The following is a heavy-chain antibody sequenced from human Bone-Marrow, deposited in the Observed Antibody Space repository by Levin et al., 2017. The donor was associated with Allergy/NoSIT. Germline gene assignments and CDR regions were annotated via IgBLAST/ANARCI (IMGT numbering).Heavy chain of an antibody. V-gene: IGHV5-51*01. CDR1: GYRFSSHW. Sequence: GGSLRLSCKGSGYRFSSHWIAWVRQMPGKGLEWLGIIFPGDSDVRYSPSFQGQVTISVDKSVSTAFLQWSSRKALTTAKYYRARRSGGYGADRGESFDIWGQGTAVIVSS. CDR2: IFPGDSDV. CDR3: ARRSGGYGADRGESFDI. J-gene: IGHJ3*02. D-gene: IGHD3-16*01.